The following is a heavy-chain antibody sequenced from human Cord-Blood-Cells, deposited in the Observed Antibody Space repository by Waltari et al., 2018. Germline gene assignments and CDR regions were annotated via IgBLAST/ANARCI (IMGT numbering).Heavy chain of an antibody. CDR3: ASGESMDYYDSSGYYYTFDY. Sequence: QVQLQQWGAGLLKPSETLSLTCAVYGGSFSGYYWSWIRQPPGKGLEWLGEINHSGSTTYNPSHKRRDTRSVSTSKNQCSLKLSSVTAADTAVYYCASGESMDYYDSSGYYYTFDYWGQGTLVTVSS. CDR1: GGSFSGYY. V-gene: IGHV4-34*01. CDR2: INHSGST. J-gene: IGHJ4*02. D-gene: IGHD3-22*01.